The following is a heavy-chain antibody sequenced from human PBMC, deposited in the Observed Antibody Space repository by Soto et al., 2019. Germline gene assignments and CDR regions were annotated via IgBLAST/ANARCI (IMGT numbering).Heavy chain of an antibody. Sequence: QVQLQESGPGLVKPSETLSLTCTVSGGSISSYYWSWIRQPPGKGLEWIGYIYYSGSTNYNPSLKSRVPIAVDTSKTQFSLKLRSVTAADTAVYYCARRYGYAFDIWGQATMVTVSS. CDR3: ARRYGYAFDI. J-gene: IGHJ3*02. CDR1: GGSISSYY. D-gene: IGHD4-17*01. V-gene: IGHV4-59*12. CDR2: IYYSGST.